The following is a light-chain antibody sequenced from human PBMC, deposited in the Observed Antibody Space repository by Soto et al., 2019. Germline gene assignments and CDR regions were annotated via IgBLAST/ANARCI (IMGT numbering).Light chain of an antibody. CDR3: QQYNSWLWT. Sequence: EIVMTQSPATLSVSPAERATPVGGTSQSVSSSYLAWYQQKPGQAPRLLIYGASTRATGIPARFSGSGSGTEFTLIISSLQSEDSAVYYCQQYNSWLWTFGQGTKVDIK. V-gene: IGKV3-15*01. CDR1: QSVSSSY. J-gene: IGKJ1*01. CDR2: GAS.